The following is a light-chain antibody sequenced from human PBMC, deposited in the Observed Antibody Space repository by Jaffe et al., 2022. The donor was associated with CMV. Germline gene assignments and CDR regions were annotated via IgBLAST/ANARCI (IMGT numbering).Light chain of an antibody. Sequence: AIRMTQSPSSFSASTGDKVTITCRASQGISSYLAWYQQKPGKAPKLLIYGASTLESGVPSRFSGSGSETDFTLTISCLQSEDFATYYCQQYSTYPFTFGGGTKVEMK. CDR3: QQYSTYPFT. CDR2: GAS. CDR1: QGISSY. V-gene: IGKV1-8*01. J-gene: IGKJ4*01.